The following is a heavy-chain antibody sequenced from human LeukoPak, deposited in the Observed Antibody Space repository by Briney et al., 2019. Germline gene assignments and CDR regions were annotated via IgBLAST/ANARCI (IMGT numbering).Heavy chain of an antibody. J-gene: IGHJ4*02. V-gene: IGHV3-21*01. CDR2: ITTSGSYI. CDR3: ARGVGECSDTNCNPPY. Sequence: GGSLTLSCATSGFTFSSYTMTWVRQAPGKGLDWVSSITTSGSYIYYADSVKGRFTISRDNAKNSLYLQMNSLRAEDTAVYYCARGVGECSDTNCNPPYWGQGPLDSVSS. D-gene: IGHD2-2*01. CDR1: GFTFSSYT.